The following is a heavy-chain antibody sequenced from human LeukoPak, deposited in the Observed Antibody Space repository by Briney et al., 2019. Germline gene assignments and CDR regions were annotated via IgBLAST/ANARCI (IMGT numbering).Heavy chain of an antibody. V-gene: IGHV3-48*04. Sequence: PGGSLRLSCAASGFTFSNYRMNWVRQAPGKGLEWVSYISSSTSGATIYYADSVRGRFTISKDSPGTSLYLDMHSLRAEDTAIYYCAIWTSGNYWGQGTLVTVSS. J-gene: IGHJ4*02. CDR3: AIWTSGNY. CDR2: ISSSTSGATI. CDR1: GFTFSNYR. D-gene: IGHD3/OR15-3a*01.